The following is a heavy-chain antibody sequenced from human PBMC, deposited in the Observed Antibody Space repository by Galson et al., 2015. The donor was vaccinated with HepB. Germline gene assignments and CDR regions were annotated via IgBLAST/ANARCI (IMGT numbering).Heavy chain of an antibody. CDR3: AKDYGDCSNGICYAIPLDY. J-gene: IGHJ4*02. Sequence: SLRLSCAVSGFTLTTFAMSWVRQAPGKGLEWVSGITDHGETTYYADSVKGRFTISRDISKNTLYLQMNSLRAEDTAVYYCAKDYGDCSNGICYAIPLDYWGQGTLVTASS. V-gene: IGHV3-23*01. CDR2: ITDHGETT. D-gene: IGHD2-2*03. CDR1: GFTLTTFA.